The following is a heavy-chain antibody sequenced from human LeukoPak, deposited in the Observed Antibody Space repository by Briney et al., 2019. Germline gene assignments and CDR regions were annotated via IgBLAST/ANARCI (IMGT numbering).Heavy chain of an antibody. CDR2: INHSRST. Sequence: PSETLSLTCAVYGGSFSGYYWNWIRQPPGKGLEWIGEINHSRSTNYNPSLKSRVTISVDTSKNQFSLKLSSVTAADTAVYYCARVTGYVIEDNFDYWGQGTLVTVSS. D-gene: IGHD2-15*01. J-gene: IGHJ4*02. V-gene: IGHV4-34*01. CDR3: ARVTGYVIEDNFDY. CDR1: GGSFSGYY.